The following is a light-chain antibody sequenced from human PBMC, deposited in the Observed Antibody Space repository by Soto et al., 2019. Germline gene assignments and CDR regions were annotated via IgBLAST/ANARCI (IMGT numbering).Light chain of an antibody. Sequence: QSVLTQPPSASGTPGQRFTISCSGSSSNIGSNTVNWYQQLPGTAPKLLTYSNNQRPSGVPDRFSGSKSGTSASLAISGLQSEDEADYYCAAWGDNLNGWVFGGGTKLTVL. V-gene: IGLV1-44*01. CDR1: SSNIGSNT. CDR2: SNN. J-gene: IGLJ3*02. CDR3: AAWGDNLNGWV.